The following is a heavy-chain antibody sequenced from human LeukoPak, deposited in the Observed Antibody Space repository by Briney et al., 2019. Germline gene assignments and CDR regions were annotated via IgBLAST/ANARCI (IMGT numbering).Heavy chain of an antibody. D-gene: IGHD6-13*01. J-gene: IGHJ4*02. Sequence: ASVKVSCRASGGTFSSYAISWVRQAPGQGLEWMGRIIPILGIANYAQKFQGRVTITADKSTSTAYMELSSLRSEDTAVYYCALLEAAAGTDYWGQGTLVTVSS. V-gene: IGHV1-69*04. CDR1: GGTFSSYA. CDR2: IIPILGIA. CDR3: ALLEAAAGTDY.